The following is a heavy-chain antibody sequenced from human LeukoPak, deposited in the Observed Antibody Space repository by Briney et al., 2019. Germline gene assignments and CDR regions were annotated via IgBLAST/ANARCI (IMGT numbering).Heavy chain of an antibody. CDR3: AKDLTWNTADY. V-gene: IGHV3-74*01. J-gene: IGHJ4*02. D-gene: IGHD1/OR15-1a*01. CDR2: INTDGRTT. CDR1: GFTFSTSW. Sequence: GGSLRLSCAASGFTFSTSWMHWFRQAPGKGPVWVSRINTDGRTTGYADSVRGRFTISRDNAKNTLCLQMNGLRAEDTAVYYCAKDLTWNTADYWGQGALVTVSS.